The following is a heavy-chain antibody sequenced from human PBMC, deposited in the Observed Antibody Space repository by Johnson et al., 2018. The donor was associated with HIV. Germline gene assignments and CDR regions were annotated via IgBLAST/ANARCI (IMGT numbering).Heavy chain of an antibody. CDR2: ISSSGSTI. J-gene: IGHJ3*02. CDR3: ARGFAGSGWYSHRPVGAFEI. CDR1: GFTFSDYY. D-gene: IGHD6-19*01. Sequence: QMQLVESGGGLVKPGGSLRLSCAASGFTFSDYYMSWIRQAPGKGLEWVSYISSSGSTIFYADSVKGRFTISRDNSNNTLYLQMNSLRAEDTAVYYCARGFAGSGWYSHRPVGAFEIWGQGTMVTVSS. V-gene: IGHV3-11*01.